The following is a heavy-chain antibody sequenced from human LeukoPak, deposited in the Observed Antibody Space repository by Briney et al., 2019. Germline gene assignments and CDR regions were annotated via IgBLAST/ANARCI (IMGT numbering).Heavy chain of an antibody. J-gene: IGHJ4*02. D-gene: IGHD3-10*01. CDR1: GYTFTGYY. CDR3: ALWFGELSFGY. V-gene: IGHV1-2*06. CDR2: INPNSGGT. Sequence: ASVKVSCKASGYTFTGYYMHWVRQAPGQGLEWMGLINPNSGGTNYAQKFQGRVTMTRDTHISTAYMELSRLRSDDTAVYYCALWFGELSFGYWGQGTRVTVSS.